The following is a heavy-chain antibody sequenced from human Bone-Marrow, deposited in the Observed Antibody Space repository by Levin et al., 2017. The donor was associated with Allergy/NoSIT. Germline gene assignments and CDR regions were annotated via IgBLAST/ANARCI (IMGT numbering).Heavy chain of an antibody. D-gene: IGHD2-15*01. V-gene: IGHV1-18*01. CDR1: GYSFTSYG. CDR3: ARESGFCSGGSCFGAFDF. Sequence: EASVKVSCEASGYSFTSYGITWVRQAPGQGLEWMGWINPNNGDANYAQKVQDRVTMTTDKSTRTGYMELRSLRSDDTAVYYCARESGFCSGGSCFGAFDFWGPGTMLTVSS. CDR2: INPNNGDA. J-gene: IGHJ3*01.